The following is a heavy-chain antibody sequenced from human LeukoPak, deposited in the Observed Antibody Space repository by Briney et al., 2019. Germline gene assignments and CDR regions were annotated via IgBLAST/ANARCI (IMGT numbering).Heavy chain of an antibody. Sequence: GESLKISCKGSGYSYTNYWIGWVRQMPGKGLEWMGIIYPGDSDTRYIPSFQGQVTISADKSINTAYLQWTSLKASDTAMYYCARRVDSYWFFDYWGQGTLVTVSS. V-gene: IGHV5-51*01. CDR3: ARRVDSYWFFDY. CDR2: IYPGDSDT. J-gene: IGHJ4*02. CDR1: GYSYTNYW. D-gene: IGHD1-26*01.